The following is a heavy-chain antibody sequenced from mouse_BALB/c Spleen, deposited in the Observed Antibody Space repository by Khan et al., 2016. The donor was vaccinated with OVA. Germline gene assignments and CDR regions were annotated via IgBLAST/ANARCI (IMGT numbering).Heavy chain of an antibody. D-gene: IGHD3-3*01. J-gene: IGHJ2*01. CDR3: TRIYRRAFDS. Sequence: VQLQQSGPELVRPGASVKISCKASGYSFTGYFMNWVMQSHGKSLEWIGRINPHIGETFYNQRFKDKATLTVDESSSTAHMELRSLASEDSAVYYGTRIYRRAFDSGGQGTTLTVPS. CDR1: GYSFTGYF. V-gene: IGHV1-20*02. CDR2: INPHIGET.